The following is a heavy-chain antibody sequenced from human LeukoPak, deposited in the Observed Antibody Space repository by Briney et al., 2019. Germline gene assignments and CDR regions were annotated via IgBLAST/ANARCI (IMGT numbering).Heavy chain of an antibody. CDR3: ARLLGGGYLSSFDY. CDR2: IYYSGST. J-gene: IGHJ4*02. V-gene: IGHV4-59*08. CDR1: GGSISTYY. D-gene: IGHD1-26*01. Sequence: SETLSLTCTVSGGSISTYYWSWIRQPPGKGLEWIGYIYYSGSTNYNPSLKSRVTISVDTSKNQFSLKLSSVTAADTAVYYCARLLGGGYLSSFDYWGQGTLVTVSS.